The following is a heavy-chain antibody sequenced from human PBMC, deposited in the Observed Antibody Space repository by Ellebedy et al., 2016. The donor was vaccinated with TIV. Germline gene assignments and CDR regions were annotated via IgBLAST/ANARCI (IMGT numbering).Heavy chain of an antibody. V-gene: IGHV3-23*01. Sequence: GESLKISXAASGFTFSSYAMHWVRQAPGKGLEWVSAISGSGGSTYYADSVKGRFTISRDNSKNTLYLQMNSLRAEDTAVYYCAKEQRFLEWPDWFNPWGQGTLVTVSS. CDR3: AKEQRFLEWPDWFNP. CDR1: GFTFSSYA. J-gene: IGHJ5*02. CDR2: ISGSGGST. D-gene: IGHD3-3*01.